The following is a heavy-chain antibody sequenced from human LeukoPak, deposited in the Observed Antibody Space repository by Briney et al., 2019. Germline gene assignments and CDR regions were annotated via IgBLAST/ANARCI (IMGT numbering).Heavy chain of an antibody. D-gene: IGHD1-26*01. V-gene: IGHV3-23*01. CDR1: GFTFSNYA. CDR3: ARSYPEWELLGGYDY. Sequence: GGSLRLSCAASGFTFSNYAMNWVRQAPGKGLEWVSAISGSSGNTYYADSVKGRFTISRDNSKNTLYLQMNSLRAEDTAVYYCARSYPEWELLGGYDYWGQGTLVTVSS. CDR2: ISGSSGNT. J-gene: IGHJ4*02.